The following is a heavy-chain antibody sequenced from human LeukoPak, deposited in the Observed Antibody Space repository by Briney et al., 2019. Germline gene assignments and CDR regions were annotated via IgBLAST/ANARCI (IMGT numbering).Heavy chain of an antibody. CDR2: INHSGMT. CDR1: DDSFSNFY. J-gene: IGHJ5*02. V-gene: IGHV4-34*01. Sequence: SETLSLTCGVYDDSFSNFYWSWIRQPPGKGLEWIGEINHSGMTNYNPSLKSRVTISVDTSKNQFSLKLSSVTAADTAVYYCARHESAATSNWFDPWGQGTLVTVSS. CDR3: ARHESAATSNWFDP. D-gene: IGHD2-15*01.